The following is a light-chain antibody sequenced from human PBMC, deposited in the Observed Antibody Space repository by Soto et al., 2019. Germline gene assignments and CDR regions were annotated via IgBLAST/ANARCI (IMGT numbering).Light chain of an antibody. CDR2: DES. CDR1: RSISSS. Sequence: EIVLTQSPGTLSLSPGERATLSCRASRSISSSLAWYQQKTGLAHTILISDESNRASGVTDRLTGGWYGTDFSLNIRRLEPEEFALYDCQKYVGSPITVGQVTRLEIK. J-gene: IGKJ5*01. CDR3: QKYVGSPIT. V-gene: IGKV3-20*01.